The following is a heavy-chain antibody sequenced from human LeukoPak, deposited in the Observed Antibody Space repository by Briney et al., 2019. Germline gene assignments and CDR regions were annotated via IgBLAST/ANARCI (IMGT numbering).Heavy chain of an antibody. V-gene: IGHV4-61*02. CDR1: GGSISSGSYY. CDR3: AREIDFWSDPNWFDP. D-gene: IGHD3-3*01. CDR2: IYTSGST. J-gene: IGHJ5*02. Sequence: SETLSLTCTASGGSISSGSYYWSWIRQPAGKGLEWIGRIYTSGSTNYNPSLKSRVTISVDTSKNQFSLKLSSVTAADTAVYYCAREIDFWSDPNWFDPWGQGTLVTVSS.